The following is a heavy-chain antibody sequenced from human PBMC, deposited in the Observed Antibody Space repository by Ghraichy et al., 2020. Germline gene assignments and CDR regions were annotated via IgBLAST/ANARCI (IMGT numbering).Heavy chain of an antibody. D-gene: IGHD2-15*01. Sequence: SQTLSLTCAVYGGSFSGYYWSWIRQPPGKGLEWIGEINHSGSTNYNPSLKSRVTISVDTSKNEFSLKLSSVTAADTAVYYCARAPIVVVVAATPEDWFVPWGQGNLVTVSS. CDR2: INHSGST. CDR1: GGSFSGYY. J-gene: IGHJ5*02. V-gene: IGHV4-34*01. CDR3: ARAPIVVVVAATPEDWFVP.